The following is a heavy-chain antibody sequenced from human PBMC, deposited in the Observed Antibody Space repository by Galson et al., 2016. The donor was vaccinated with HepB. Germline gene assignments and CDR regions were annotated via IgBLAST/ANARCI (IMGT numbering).Heavy chain of an antibody. Sequence: ETLSLTCTVSGGSISSSSYYWGWIRQPPGKGLEWIGSINYSGSTYSNPSPQSRVTISVDTSKNQYSLKLSSVTAADTAVYYCATPRYCSSTSCKHFDYWGQGTLVTVSS. D-gene: IGHD2-2*01. CDR1: GGSISSSSYY. V-gene: IGHV4-39*01. CDR3: ATPRYCSSTSCKHFDY. J-gene: IGHJ4*02. CDR2: INYSGST.